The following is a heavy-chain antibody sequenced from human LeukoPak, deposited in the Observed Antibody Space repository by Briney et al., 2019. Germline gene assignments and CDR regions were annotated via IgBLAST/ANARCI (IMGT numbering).Heavy chain of an antibody. CDR1: GFTFSSYW. Sequence: GGSQRLSCAASGFTFSSYWMHWVRQAPGKGLVWVSRINSDGSTTYYADSVKGQFTISRDTSKNALYLQMNSLRAEDTAVYYCAISGLGFGEFRGLDYWGQGTLVTVSP. V-gene: IGHV3-74*01. J-gene: IGHJ4*02. CDR3: AISGLGFGEFRGLDY. CDR2: INSDGSTT. D-gene: IGHD3-10*01.